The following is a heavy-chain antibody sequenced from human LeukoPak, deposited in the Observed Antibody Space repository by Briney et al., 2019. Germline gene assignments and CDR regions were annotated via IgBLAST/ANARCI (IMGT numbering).Heavy chain of an antibody. Sequence: ASVKVSCKASGYTFTSYDINWVRQATGQGLEWMGWMNPNSGNTGYAQKFQGRVTMTRNTSISTAYMELSSLRSEDTAVYYCARAGVGVVAPAAAYYYYYYMDVWGKGTTVTVSS. CDR3: ARAGVGVVAPAAAYYYYYYMDV. J-gene: IGHJ6*03. V-gene: IGHV1-8*01. CDR1: GYTFTSYD. CDR2: MNPNSGNT. D-gene: IGHD2-2*01.